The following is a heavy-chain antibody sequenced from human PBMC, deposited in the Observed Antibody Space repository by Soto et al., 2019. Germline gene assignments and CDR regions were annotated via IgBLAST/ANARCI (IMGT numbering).Heavy chain of an antibody. V-gene: IGHV4-31*03. D-gene: IGHD3-16*01. CDR3: ARGDYVWGSYGAVNY. Sequence: QVQLQESGPGLVKPSQTLSLTCTVSGGSISSGGYYWSWIRQHPGKGLEWIGYIYYGGSTYYNPSLKSRVTISVDTSKNQFSLKLSSVTAADTAVYYCARGDYVWGSYGAVNYWGQGTLVTVSS. CDR1: GGSISSGGYY. CDR2: IYYGGST. J-gene: IGHJ4*02.